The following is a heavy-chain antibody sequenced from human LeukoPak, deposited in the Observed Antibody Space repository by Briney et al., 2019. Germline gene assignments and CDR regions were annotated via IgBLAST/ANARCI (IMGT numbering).Heavy chain of an antibody. J-gene: IGHJ4*02. D-gene: IGHD2-2*01. Sequence: ASVKVSCKASGYTFTGYYMHWVRQAPGQGLEWMGRISPNSGGTNYAQKFQGRVTMTRDTSNSTAYMELSRLRSDDTAVYYCAKEYCSSTSCYGDYWGQGTLVTVSS. V-gene: IGHV1-2*06. CDR1: GYTFTGYY. CDR3: AKEYCSSTSCYGDY. CDR2: ISPNSGGT.